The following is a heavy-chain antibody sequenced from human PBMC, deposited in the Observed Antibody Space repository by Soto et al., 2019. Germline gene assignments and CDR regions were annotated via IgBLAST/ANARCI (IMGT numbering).Heavy chain of an antibody. V-gene: IGHV4-34*01. CDR2: IKESGFA. CDR1: NGSFSDYF. D-gene: IGHD6-19*01. J-gene: IGHJ4*02. Sequence: QVHLQQWGAGLLKPSETLSLTCGAYNGSFSDYFWNWIRQPPGKGLEWIGEIKESGFATYNPSLKRRVTMSVDTANNQFSLKVTSVTAADTAVYYCARGKSSGPLYYFDTWGQGTLVTVSS. CDR3: ARGKSSGPLYYFDT.